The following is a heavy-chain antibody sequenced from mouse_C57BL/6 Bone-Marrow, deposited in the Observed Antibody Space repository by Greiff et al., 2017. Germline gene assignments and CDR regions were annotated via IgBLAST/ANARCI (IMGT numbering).Heavy chain of an antibody. Sequence: VQLQQSGTVLARPGASVKMSCKTSGYTFTSYWVHWVKQRPGQGLEWIRAIYPGNSDTSYNQKFKGKAKLTAVTSASTAYMELSSLTNEDSAVYYCTRSPFYDYHAMDYWGQGTSVTVSS. CDR1: GYTFTSYW. CDR3: TRSPFYDYHAMDY. D-gene: IGHD1-1*01. J-gene: IGHJ4*01. V-gene: IGHV1-5*01. CDR2: IYPGNSDT.